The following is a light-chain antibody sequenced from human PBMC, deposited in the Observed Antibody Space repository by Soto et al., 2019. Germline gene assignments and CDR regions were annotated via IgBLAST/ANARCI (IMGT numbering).Light chain of an antibody. CDR2: DGS. CDR1: QSISSW. Sequence: DIQMTQSPSTLSASVGDRVTITCRATQSISSWLAWYQQKPGKAPNLLIYDGSSVESGVPSRFSGSGSGTEFTLTISSLQPDDFATYYCQQYTSYPWTFGQGTKVEVK. V-gene: IGKV1-5*01. CDR3: QQYTSYPWT. J-gene: IGKJ1*01.